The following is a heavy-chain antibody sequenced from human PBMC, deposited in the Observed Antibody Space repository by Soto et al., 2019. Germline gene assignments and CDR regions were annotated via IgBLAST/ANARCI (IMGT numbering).Heavy chain of an antibody. D-gene: IGHD6-13*01. CDR3: AREGDEGRIVAACTYYCYYYMVG. V-gene: IGHV4-34*01. CDR1: GGSFSGYY. J-gene: IGHJ6*03. CDR2: INHSGST. Sequence: SETLSLTCAVYGGSFSGYYWSWIRQPPGKGLEWIGEINHSGSTNYNPSLKSRVTISVDTSKNQFSLKLSSVTAADTAVYYCAREGDEGRIVAACTYYCYYYMVGSCNAILVSVSS.